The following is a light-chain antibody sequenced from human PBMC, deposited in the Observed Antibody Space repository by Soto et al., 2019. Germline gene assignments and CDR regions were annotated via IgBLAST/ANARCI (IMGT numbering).Light chain of an antibody. CDR3: QQYNKWPWT. V-gene: IGKV3-15*01. CDR1: QSVSSD. J-gene: IGKJ1*01. CDR2: GAS. Sequence: EIVTTHSPATLSGSPGERATLSFRAIQSVSSDLAWYQQKPVQAPRLFIYGASNRATGIPARFSGSGSGTEFTLTISSLQYEDFAVYYCQQYNKWPWTFGQGTKVDIK.